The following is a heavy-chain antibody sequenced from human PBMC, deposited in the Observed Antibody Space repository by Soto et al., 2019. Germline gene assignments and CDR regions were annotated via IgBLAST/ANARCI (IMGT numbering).Heavy chain of an antibody. Sequence: QVQLQESGPGLVKPSQTLSLTCTVSGGSISSGGYYWSWIRQHPGKGLEWIGYINYSGSTYYNPSLKRRVTISVDTSKNQLSLKLSSVTAADTAVYYCAREVATQLQGDWFDPWGQGTLVTVSS. CDR3: AREVATQLQGDWFDP. V-gene: IGHV4-31*03. D-gene: IGHD5-12*01. CDR2: INYSGST. J-gene: IGHJ5*02. CDR1: GGSISSGGYY.